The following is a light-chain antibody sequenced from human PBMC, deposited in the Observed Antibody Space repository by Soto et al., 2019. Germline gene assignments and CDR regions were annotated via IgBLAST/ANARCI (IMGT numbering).Light chain of an antibody. Sequence: EIVLTQSPGTLPLSPGERATLSCRASQSVSSSSLAWYQQKPGQAPRLLIFGASTRAAGFPDRFSGSGSGTDFTLTISRLEPEDFAVYYCQQYGSSPRTFGQRTKVDIK. CDR3: QQYGSSPRT. J-gene: IGKJ1*01. V-gene: IGKV3-20*01. CDR1: QSVSSSS. CDR2: GAS.